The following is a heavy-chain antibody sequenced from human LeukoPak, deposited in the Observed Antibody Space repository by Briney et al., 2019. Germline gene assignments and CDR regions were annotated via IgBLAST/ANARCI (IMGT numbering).Heavy chain of an antibody. CDR3: ARGKEMTAVAGYYSFDY. D-gene: IGHD6-19*01. Sequence: KSSETLSLTCSVSGGSISNNWWSWIRQSPGKGLEWIGYIYSSGYTNYNPSLKSRVTISIDTSKNQFSLRVTSVTAADTAVYYCARGKEMTAVAGYYSFDYWGQGTLVSVSS. CDR1: GGSISNNW. V-gene: IGHV4-4*09. CDR2: IYSSGYT. J-gene: IGHJ4*02.